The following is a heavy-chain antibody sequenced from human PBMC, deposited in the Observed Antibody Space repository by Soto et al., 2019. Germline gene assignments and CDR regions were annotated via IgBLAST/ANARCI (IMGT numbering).Heavy chain of an antibody. V-gene: IGHV2-5*01. CDR3: AHRSTPNEYGWDV. Sequence: QITLKESGPTLVKATQTLTLTCTFSGFSLNTGGVGVGWIRQPPGKALEWLALVFWNDDKRYRPSLRSRLTITKDSYKNQVVLIMTNMDPVDTATYFCAHRSTPNEYGWDVWGQGTTVTFSS. D-gene: IGHD2-15*01. J-gene: IGHJ6*02. CDR2: VFWNDDK. CDR1: GFSLNTGGVG.